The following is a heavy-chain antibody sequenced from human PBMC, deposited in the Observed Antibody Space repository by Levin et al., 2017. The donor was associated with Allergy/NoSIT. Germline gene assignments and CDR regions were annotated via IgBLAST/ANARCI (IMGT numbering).Heavy chain of an antibody. CDR3: ARGRRLWQNYYYHGMDV. J-gene: IGHJ6*02. CDR1: GGSLSGYF. CDR2: ISHSGST. V-gene: IGHV4-34*01. Sequence: KTSETLSLTCTVSGGSLSGYFWNWIRQPPGEGLEWIGEISHSGSTNYNPSLKSRVTISVDTSKNQFSLRLNSVIAADTAVYYCARGRRLWQNYYYHGMDVWGQGTTVTVSS. D-gene: IGHD5-18*01.